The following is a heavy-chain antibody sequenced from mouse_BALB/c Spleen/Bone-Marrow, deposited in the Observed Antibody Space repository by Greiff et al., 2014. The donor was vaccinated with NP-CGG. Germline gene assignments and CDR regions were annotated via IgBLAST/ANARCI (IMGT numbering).Heavy chain of an antibody. Sequence: DVKLVESGPGLVKPSQSLSPTCSVTGYSITSGYYWNWIRQFPGNKLEWMGYISYDGSNNYNPSLKSRISITRDTSKNQFFLKLNSVTTEDTATYYCARGGYDGRGFAYWGQGTLVTVSA. D-gene: IGHD2-14*01. CDR1: GYSITSGYY. CDR2: ISYDGSN. J-gene: IGHJ3*01. V-gene: IGHV3-6*02. CDR3: ARGGYDGRGFAY.